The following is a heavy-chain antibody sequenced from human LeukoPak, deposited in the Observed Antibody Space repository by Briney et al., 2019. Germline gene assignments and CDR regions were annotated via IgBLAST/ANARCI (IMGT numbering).Heavy chain of an antibody. CDR2: FSGSGGST. CDR3: AKATDYYDSSGYYSVIDY. J-gene: IGHJ4*02. V-gene: IGHV3-23*01. CDR1: GFTFSSFA. D-gene: IGHD3-22*01. Sequence: GGSLRLSCAASGFTFSSFAMSWVGQAPGKGPDWFSPFSGSGGSTYYADSVKGRFTISRDNSKNTLYLQMNSLRAEDTAVYYCAKATDYYDSSGYYSVIDYWGQGTLVTVSS.